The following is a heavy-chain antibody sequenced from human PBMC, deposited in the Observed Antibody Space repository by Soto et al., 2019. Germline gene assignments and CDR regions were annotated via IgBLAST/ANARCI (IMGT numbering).Heavy chain of an antibody. V-gene: IGHV3-7*01. Sequence: ETLSLTCAVSGGSISTSNWWSWVRQAPGKGLEWVANIKQDGSEEKYVDSVKGRFTISRDNAKNSLFLEMNSLRVEDTAAYYCARDRTIIDTTGGFDHWGQGIQVTVSS. D-gene: IGHD4-4*01. CDR2: IKQDGSEE. J-gene: IGHJ4*02. CDR1: GGSISTSNW. CDR3: ARDRTIIDTTGGFDH.